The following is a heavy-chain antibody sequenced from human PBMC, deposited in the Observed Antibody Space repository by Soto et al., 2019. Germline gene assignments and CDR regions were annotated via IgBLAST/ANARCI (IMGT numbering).Heavy chain of an antibody. J-gene: IGHJ4*02. CDR3: AKDGKGEYGGYELDC. V-gene: IGHV3-23*01. CDR2: ISSIDSST. D-gene: IGHD5-12*01. CDR1: GFTFSNYA. Sequence: EVQLLESGGGLVQPGGSLRLSCAASGFTFSNYALSWVRQAPGKGLEWVSSISSIDSSTNYVDSVRGRFTISRDNSKNTAYLQINSLRAEDTAVYYCAKDGKGEYGGYELDCWGQGTLVTVCS.